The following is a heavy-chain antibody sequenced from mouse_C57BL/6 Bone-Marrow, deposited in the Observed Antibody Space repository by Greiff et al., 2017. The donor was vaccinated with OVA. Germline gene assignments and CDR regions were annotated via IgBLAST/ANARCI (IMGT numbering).Heavy chain of an antibody. D-gene: IGHD2-1*01. CDR3: ARHRGGNYVFDWYFDV. CDR2: ISGGGGNT. V-gene: IGHV5-9*01. Sequence: DVMLVESGGGLVKPGGSLKLSCAASGFTFSSYTMSWVRQTPEKRLEWVATISGGGGNTYYPDSVKGRFTISRDNAKNTLYLQMSSLRSEDTALYYCARHRGGNYVFDWYFDVWGTGTTVTVSS. CDR1: GFTFSSYT. J-gene: IGHJ1*03.